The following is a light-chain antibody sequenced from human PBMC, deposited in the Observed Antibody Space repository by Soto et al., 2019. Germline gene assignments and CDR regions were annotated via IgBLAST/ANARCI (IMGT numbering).Light chain of an antibody. CDR2: VAS. Sequence: ELVLTQSPGTLSLSPGERATLACRASQSVSSSYLAWYQQKPGQAPRLLISVASNRATGIPDRFSGLGSGTDFSLTISSLEPEGSAVYFCQQCGASTPAWTFGQGTRVEVK. CDR3: QQCGASTPAWT. J-gene: IGKJ1*01. V-gene: IGKV3-20*01. CDR1: QSVSSSY.